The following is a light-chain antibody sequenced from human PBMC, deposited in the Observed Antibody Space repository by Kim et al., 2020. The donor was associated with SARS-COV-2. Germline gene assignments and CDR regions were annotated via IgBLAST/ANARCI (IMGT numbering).Light chain of an antibody. Sequence: QSITILCTGTSSDVGGYNYVSWYQQHPGKAPQLMIYDVSNRPSGVSNRFSGSKSGNTASLTISGLQAEDEADYYCSSYTSSSTFWVFGGGTKLTVL. V-gene: IGLV2-14*03. CDR2: DVS. J-gene: IGLJ3*02. CDR3: SSYTSSSTFWV. CDR1: SSDVGGYNY.